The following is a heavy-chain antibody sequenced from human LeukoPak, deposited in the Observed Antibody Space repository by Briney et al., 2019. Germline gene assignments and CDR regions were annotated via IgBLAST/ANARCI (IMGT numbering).Heavy chain of an antibody. CDR1: GFTDSSNY. Sequence: PGGSLRLSCAASGFTDSSNYMSWVRQAPGKGLEWVSVIYSGGSTYYADSVKGRFTISRDNSKNTLYLQMNSLRAEDTAVYYCARESGYSYGHFDYWGQGTLVTVSS. J-gene: IGHJ4*02. CDR2: IYSGGST. CDR3: ARESGYSYGHFDY. V-gene: IGHV3-53*01. D-gene: IGHD5-18*01.